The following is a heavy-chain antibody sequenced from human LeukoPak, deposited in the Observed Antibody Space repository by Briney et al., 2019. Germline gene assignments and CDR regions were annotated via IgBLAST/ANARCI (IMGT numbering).Heavy chain of an antibody. CDR3: ARDRVLLWFGELFVVDNPKRPNFDY. Sequence: ASVKVSCKASGYTFTSYDINWVRQATGQGLEWMGWMNPNSGNTGYAQKFQGRVTMTRNTSISTAYMELSSLRSDDTAVYYCARDRVLLWFGELFVVDNPKRPNFDYWGQGTLVTVSS. V-gene: IGHV1-8*01. D-gene: IGHD3-10*01. CDR1: GYTFTSYD. J-gene: IGHJ4*02. CDR2: MNPNSGNT.